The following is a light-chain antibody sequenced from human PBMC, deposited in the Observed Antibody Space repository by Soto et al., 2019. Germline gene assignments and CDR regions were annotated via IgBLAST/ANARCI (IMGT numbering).Light chain of an antibody. J-gene: IGKJ2*01. CDR1: QSVSTN. CDR3: QQYHNWPPYT. CDR2: GAS. V-gene: IGKV3-15*01. Sequence: EIVMTQSPATLSVSPGERATLSCRASQSVSTNLAWYQQKPGHAPRLLMYGASTRATGIPARFSGSGSGTEFTRTISSLQSEDFAVYYCQQYHNWPPYTCGQGTKLEIK.